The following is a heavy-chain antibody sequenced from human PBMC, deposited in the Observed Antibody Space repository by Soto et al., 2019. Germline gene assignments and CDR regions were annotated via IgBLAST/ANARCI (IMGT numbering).Heavy chain of an antibody. D-gene: IGHD3-10*01. J-gene: IGHJ4*02. Sequence: GGSLRLSCSASGFNVSSNYMSWVRQAPGRGLEWVSYIYRSGSTYYADSVKGRFTIFRDNSKNTLYLQMNSLRAEDTAVYYCAGDPGGSHDYWGQGTLVTVSS. CDR3: AGDPGGSHDY. CDR2: IYRSGST. V-gene: IGHV3-53*01. CDR1: GFNVSSNY.